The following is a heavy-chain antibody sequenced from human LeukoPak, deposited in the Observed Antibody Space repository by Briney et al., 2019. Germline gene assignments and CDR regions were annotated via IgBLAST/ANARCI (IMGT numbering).Heavy chain of an antibody. J-gene: IGHJ4*02. CDR3: ARDDWGVDY. V-gene: IGHV4-34*01. CDR2: INHSGST. CDR1: GGSFSGYY. D-gene: IGHD3-16*01. Sequence: PSETLSLTCAVYGGSFSGYYWSWIRQPPGKGLEWIGEINHSGSTNYNPSLKSRVTISVDTSKSQFSLKLSSVTAADTAVYYCARDDWGVDYWGQGTLVTVSS.